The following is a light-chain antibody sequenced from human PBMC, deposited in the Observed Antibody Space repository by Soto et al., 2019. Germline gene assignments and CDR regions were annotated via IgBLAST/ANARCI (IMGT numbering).Light chain of an antibody. J-gene: IGKJ4*01. CDR3: QHYNNWVGT. Sequence: EVVMTQSPATLSVSPGEIATLSCRANQTISSNLAWYQQKPGQAPRLLIYGASTRATGIPARFSGSGSGTEFTLTISSLQSEDFTVYYCQHYNNWVGTFGGGTKVDIK. CDR1: QTISSN. V-gene: IGKV3-15*01. CDR2: GAS.